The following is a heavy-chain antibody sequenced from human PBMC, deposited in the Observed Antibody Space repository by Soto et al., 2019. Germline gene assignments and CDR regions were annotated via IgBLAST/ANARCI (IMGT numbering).Heavy chain of an antibody. V-gene: IGHV3-15*01. D-gene: IGHD2-8*02. CDR3: CTEGWRNLLGGFDY. CDR1: GFTFKNAW. Sequence: GGSLRLSCAASGFTFKNAWMNWVRQVPGKGLEWVGRIKSKNDGGTTDYTAPVKGRFSISRDDSKDTLFLQMNSLKTEDTAVYYWCTEGWRNLLGGFDYWGQGARVTVSS. J-gene: IGHJ4*02. CDR2: IKSKNDGGTT.